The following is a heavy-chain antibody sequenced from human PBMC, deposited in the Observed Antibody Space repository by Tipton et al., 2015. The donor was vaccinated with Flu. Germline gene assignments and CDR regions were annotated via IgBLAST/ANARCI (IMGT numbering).Heavy chain of an antibody. D-gene: IGHD5-18*01. Sequence: LRLSCAASGFTFSSYEMNWVRQAPGKGLEWVGSIYYSGSTYYNPSLKSRVTISVDTSKNQFSLKLSSVTAADTAVYYCARAGGYGYDYWGQGTLVTVSS. CDR2: IYYSGST. CDR3: ARAGGYGYDY. CDR1: GFTFSSYE. V-gene: IGHV4-39*07. J-gene: IGHJ4*02.